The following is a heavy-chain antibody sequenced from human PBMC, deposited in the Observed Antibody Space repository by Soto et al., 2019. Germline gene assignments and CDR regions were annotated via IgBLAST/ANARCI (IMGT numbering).Heavy chain of an antibody. J-gene: IGHJ3*02. D-gene: IGHD3-22*01. CDR2: IYSGGST. CDR1: GFTVSSNY. CDR3: ARDRGPYYYDSSGYYPDAFDI. V-gene: IGHV3-53*04. Sequence: GGSLRLSCAASGFTVSSNYMSWVRQAPGKGLEWVSVIYSGGSTYYADSVKGRFTISRHNSKNTLYLQMNSLRAEDTAVYYCARDRGPYYYDSSGYYPDAFDIWGQGTMVTVSS.